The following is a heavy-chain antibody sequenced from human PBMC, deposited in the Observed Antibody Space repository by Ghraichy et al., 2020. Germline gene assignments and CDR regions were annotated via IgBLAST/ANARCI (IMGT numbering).Heavy chain of an antibody. Sequence: GGSLRLSCTASGFTFGDYAMSWFRQAPGKGLEWVGFIRSKAYGGTTEYAASVKGRFTISRDDSKSIAYLQMNSLKTEDTAVYYCTRDDPPVNIADYYYYGMDVWGQGTTVTVSS. V-gene: IGHV3-49*03. CDR3: TRDDPPVNIADYYYYGMDV. J-gene: IGHJ6*02. D-gene: IGHD6-13*01. CDR2: IRSKAYGGTT. CDR1: GFTFGDYA.